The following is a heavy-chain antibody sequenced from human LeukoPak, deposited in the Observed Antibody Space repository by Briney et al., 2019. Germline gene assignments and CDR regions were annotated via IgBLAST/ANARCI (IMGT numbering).Heavy chain of an antibody. D-gene: IGHD3-9*01. CDR2: IYYSGST. V-gene: IGHV4-59*01. CDR3: ARAAVDDISSSGEWMGDY. J-gene: IGHJ4*02. Sequence: SETLSLTCTVSGGSISSYYWSWIRQPPGKGLGWIGYIYYSGSTNYNTSLKSRVTISVDTSKNQFSLKLSSVTAADTAVYYCARAAVDDISSSGEWMGDYWGQGTLVTVSS. CDR1: GGSISSYY.